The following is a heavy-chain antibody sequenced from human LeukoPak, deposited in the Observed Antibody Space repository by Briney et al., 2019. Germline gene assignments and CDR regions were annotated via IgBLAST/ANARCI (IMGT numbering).Heavy chain of an antibody. Sequence: GGSLRLSCAASGFTFSSYAMHWVRQAPGKGLEWVAVISYDGSNKYYADSVKGRFTISRDNSKNTLYLQMNSLRAEDTAVYYCARETEPGRRWSSKENDAFDIWGQGTMVTVSS. J-gene: IGHJ3*02. V-gene: IGHV3-30-3*01. CDR3: ARETEPGRRWSSKENDAFDI. D-gene: IGHD2-2*01. CDR1: GFTFSSYA. CDR2: ISYDGSNK.